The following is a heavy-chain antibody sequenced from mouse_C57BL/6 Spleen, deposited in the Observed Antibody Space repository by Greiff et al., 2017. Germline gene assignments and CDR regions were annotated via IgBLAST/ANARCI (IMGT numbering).Heavy chain of an antibody. V-gene: IGHV1-52*01. D-gene: IGHD1-1*01. Sequence: QVQLQQPGAELVRPGSSVKLSCKASGYTFTSYWMHWVKQRPIQGLEWIGNIDPSDSETPSNQKFKDKATLTVDKSSSTAYMQLSSLTSEDSAGYYCAGSGENYYGSRTFAYWGQGTLVTVSA. CDR3: AGSGENYYGSRTFAY. CDR2: IDPSDSET. J-gene: IGHJ3*01. CDR1: GYTFTSYW.